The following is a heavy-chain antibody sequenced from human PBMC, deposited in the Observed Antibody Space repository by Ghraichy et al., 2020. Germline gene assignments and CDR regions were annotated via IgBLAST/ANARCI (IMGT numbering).Heavy chain of an antibody. J-gene: IGHJ4*02. CDR2: IGSSGSSS. Sequence: SQTLTCAASGFTFSSYSMNWVRQAPGKGLAWVSYIGSSGSSSYYADSVKGRFTISRDNAKNSVYLDMKSLRAEDTALYYCVRDGCSGRTCTFYNWGQGALVTVSS. D-gene: IGHD2-15*01. CDR1: GFTFSSYS. V-gene: IGHV3-48*04. CDR3: VRDGCSGRTCTFYN.